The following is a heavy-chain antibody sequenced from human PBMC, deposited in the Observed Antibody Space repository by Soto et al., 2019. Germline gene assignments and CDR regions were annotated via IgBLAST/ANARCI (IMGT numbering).Heavy chain of an antibody. CDR1: GFSLSTRTVG. D-gene: IGHD2-15*01. V-gene: IGHV2-5*02. CDR3: AHSQTYWSGGGCYDNWFDP. J-gene: IGHJ5*02. CDR2: IYWDDDK. Sequence: QITLKESGPTLVKPTQTLTLTCTFSGFSLSTRTVGVGWIRQPLGKALEWLALIYWDDDKRYSPSLKNRLTISKDTSKNQVVLTMTSRDPVDTATYYCAHSQTYWSGGGCYDNWFDPWGQGILVTGSP.